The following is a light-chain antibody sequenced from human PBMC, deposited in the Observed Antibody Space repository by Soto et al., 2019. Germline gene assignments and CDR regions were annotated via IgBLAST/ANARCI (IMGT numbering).Light chain of an antibody. V-gene: IGKV3-20*01. CDR3: QQYGSSPYT. Sequence: EIVLTQSPGTLSLSPGERATLSCRASQSVNSNYLAWYQQKPGQSPRLLIFGASSRATGIPDRFSGSGSGTGFTLTISRLEPEDFAVYYCQQYGSSPYTFGQWTKLEIK. CDR1: QSVNSNY. CDR2: GAS. J-gene: IGKJ2*01.